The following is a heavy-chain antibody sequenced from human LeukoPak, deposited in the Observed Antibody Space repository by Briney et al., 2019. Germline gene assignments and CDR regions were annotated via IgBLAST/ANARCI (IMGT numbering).Heavy chain of an antibody. CDR3: AKDFFGSYFLGFGAFDI. J-gene: IGHJ3*02. CDR2: ISWNSGSI. D-gene: IGHD1-26*01. V-gene: IGHV3-9*01. Sequence: GGSLRLSCAASGFTFSSYEMNWVRQAPGKGLEWVSGISWNSGSIGYADSVKGRFTISRDNAKNSLYLQMNSLRAEDTALYYCAKDFFGSYFLGFGAFDIWGQGTMVTVSS. CDR1: GFTFSSYE.